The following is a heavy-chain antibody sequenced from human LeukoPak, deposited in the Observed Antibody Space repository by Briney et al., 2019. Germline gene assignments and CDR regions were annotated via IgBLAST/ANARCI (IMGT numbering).Heavy chain of an antibody. CDR2: IYHSGST. V-gene: IGHV4-38-2*01. D-gene: IGHD6-13*01. Sequence: SETLSLTCAVSGYSISRGYYWGWIRQPPGKGLEWIGSIYHSGSTYYNPSLKSRVIISVDTSKNQFSLKLSSVTAADTAVYYCARPNSSSWYYFDYWGQGTLVTVSS. CDR3: ARPNSSSWYYFDY. J-gene: IGHJ4*02. CDR1: GYSISRGYY.